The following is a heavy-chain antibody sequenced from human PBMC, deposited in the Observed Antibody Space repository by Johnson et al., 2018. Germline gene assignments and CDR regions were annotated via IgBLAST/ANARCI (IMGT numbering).Heavy chain of an antibody. CDR3: AKDSGTTVVTLAESFQH. CDR1: GFTFSSYG. D-gene: IGHD4-23*01. CDR2: ISYDGSNK. Sequence: QLVESGGGVVQPGRSLRLSCAASGFTFSSYGMHWVRQAPGKGLEWVAVISYDGSNKYYADSVKGRFTISRDNSKDTLYLQMNSLRAEDTAVYYCAKDSGTTVVTLAESFQHWGQGTMVTVSS. V-gene: IGHV3-30*18. J-gene: IGHJ1*01.